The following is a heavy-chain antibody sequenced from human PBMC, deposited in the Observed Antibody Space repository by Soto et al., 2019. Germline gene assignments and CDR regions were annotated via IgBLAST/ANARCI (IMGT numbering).Heavy chain of an antibody. D-gene: IGHD2-15*01. CDR2: IYYSGST. V-gene: IGHV4-59*01. CDR3: ARADVVVVASLAYYYGMDV. J-gene: IGHJ6*02. Sequence: SETLSLTCTVSGGSISSYYWSWIRQPPGKGLEWIGYIYYSGSTNYNPSLKSRVTISVDTSKNQFSLKLSSVTAADTAVYYCARADVVVVASLAYYYGMDVWGQGTTVTVSS. CDR1: GGSISSYY.